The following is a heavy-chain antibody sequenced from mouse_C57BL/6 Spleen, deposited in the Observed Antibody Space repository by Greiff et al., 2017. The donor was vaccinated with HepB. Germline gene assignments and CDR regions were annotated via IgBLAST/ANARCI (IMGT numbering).Heavy chain of an antibody. J-gene: IGHJ1*03. CDR2: IDPETGGT. CDR3: TRSDYGSSYWYFDV. CDR1: GYTFTDYE. Sequence: VQLQQSGAELVRPGASVTLSCKASGYTFTDYEMHWVKQTPVHGLEWIGAIDPETGGTAYNQKFKGKAILTADKSSSTAYMELRSLTSEDSAVYDCTRSDYGSSYWYFDVWGTGTTVTVSS. V-gene: IGHV1-15*01. D-gene: IGHD1-1*01.